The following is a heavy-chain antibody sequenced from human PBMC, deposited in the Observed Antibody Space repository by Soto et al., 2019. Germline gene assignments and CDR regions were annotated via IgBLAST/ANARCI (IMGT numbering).Heavy chain of an antibody. CDR1: GYTFTSYA. CDR2: INAGNGNT. D-gene: IGHD1-26*01. Sequence: ASVKVSCKASGYTFTSYAMHWVRQAPGQRLEWMGWINAGNGNTKYSQKFQGRVTITRDKSASTAYMELSSLRSEDTAVYYCASLAESGGYYRGYYYGMDVWGQGTTVTVSS. CDR3: ASLAESGGYYRGYYYGMDV. J-gene: IGHJ6*02. V-gene: IGHV1-3*01.